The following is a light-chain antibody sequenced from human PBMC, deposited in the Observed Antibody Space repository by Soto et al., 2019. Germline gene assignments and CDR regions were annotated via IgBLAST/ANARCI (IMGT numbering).Light chain of an antibody. CDR2: AAS. CDR3: QQYNSYSET. V-gene: IGKV1-39*01. Sequence: QRTQCTSSLSASVGDRFTITCLASQSISSYLNWYQQKPGKAPKLLIYAASSLQSGVPSRFRGSGSGTDFTLTISSLQPEDFATYYCQQYNSYSETFGPGTQVDIK. CDR1: QSISSY. J-gene: IGKJ1*01.